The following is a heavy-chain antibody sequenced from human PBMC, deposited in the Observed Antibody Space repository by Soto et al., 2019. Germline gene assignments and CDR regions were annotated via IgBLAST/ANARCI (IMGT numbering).Heavy chain of an antibody. CDR2: IYYSGST. V-gene: IGHV4-39*01. CDR3: ASPGPLRFLELYGMDV. J-gene: IGHJ6*02. D-gene: IGHD3-3*01. CDR1: GGSISSSSYY. Sequence: SETLSLTCTVSGGSISSSSYYWGWIRQPPGKGLEWIGSIYYSGSTYYNPSLKSRVTISVDTSKNQFSLKLSSVTAADTAVYYCASPGPLRFLELYGMDVWGQGTTVTVSS.